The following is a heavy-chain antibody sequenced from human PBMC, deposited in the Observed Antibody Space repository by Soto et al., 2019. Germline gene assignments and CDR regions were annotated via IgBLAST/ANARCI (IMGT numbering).Heavy chain of an antibody. CDR2: IYYGGSS. J-gene: IGHJ6*02. V-gene: IGHV4-39*01. CDR1: SAPVSSTPYT. CDR3: ARKGGFGIAAAGTGKGMDV. Sequence: SETLSLTCTVSSAPVSSTPYTCGWIRQPPGKGLEWVASIYYGGSSYYNPSLNSRVTVSVDTSKNQFSLKMTSVTAADTAVYYCARKGGFGIAAAGTGKGMDVWGQGTTVT. D-gene: IGHD6-13*01.